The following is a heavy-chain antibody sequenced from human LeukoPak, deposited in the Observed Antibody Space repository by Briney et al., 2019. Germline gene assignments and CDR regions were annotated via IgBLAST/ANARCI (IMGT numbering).Heavy chain of an antibody. Sequence: SETLSLTCTVSSDSISSYYWSWIRQPPGKGLEWIGYIYYSGSTNYNPSLKSRVTISVDTSKNQFSLKLSSVTAADTAVYYCARLGSGRVTTSGIVAFDIWGQGTMVTVSS. CDR2: IYYSGST. V-gene: IGHV4-59*08. CDR1: SDSISSYY. J-gene: IGHJ3*02. D-gene: IGHD4-17*01. CDR3: ARLGSGRVTTSGIVAFDI.